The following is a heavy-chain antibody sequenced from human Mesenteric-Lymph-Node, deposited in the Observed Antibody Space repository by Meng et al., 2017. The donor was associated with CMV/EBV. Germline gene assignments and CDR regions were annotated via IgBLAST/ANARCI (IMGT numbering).Heavy chain of an antibody. CDR1: AFPFNSYT. D-gene: IGHD3-3*01. CDR3: AKDRSNWSAYHGDFDY. V-gene: IGHV3-21*01. Sequence: AFPFNSYTMDWVRKAPGKGLEWVSSVTPTNNVVYYADSVKGRFTISRDNAKNSLYLQMNSLRAEDTAVYYCAKDRSNWSAYHGDFDYWGQGALVTVSS. J-gene: IGHJ4*02. CDR2: VTPTNNVV.